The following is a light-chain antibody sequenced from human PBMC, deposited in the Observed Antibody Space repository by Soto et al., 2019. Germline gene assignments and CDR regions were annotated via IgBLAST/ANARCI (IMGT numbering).Light chain of an antibody. Sequence: PGERASLSFRVNQRIGRRYLARYQHKPGQAPRLLIYDASSRETGVPDRFSGSWSGTDFILTISRLEPEDFAVYYCQQYGSSPLTFGGGTKVEIK. J-gene: IGKJ4*01. CDR2: DAS. CDR3: QQYGSSPLT. CDR1: QRIGRRY. V-gene: IGKV3-20*01.